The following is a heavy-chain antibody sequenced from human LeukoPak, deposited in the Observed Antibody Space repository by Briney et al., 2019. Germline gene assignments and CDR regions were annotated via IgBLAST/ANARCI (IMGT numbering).Heavy chain of an antibody. CDR1: GFTFTDLG. J-gene: IGHJ4*02. Sequence: GGSLRLSCAASGFTFTDLGMHWVRQAPGKGLEWVAAIAKDGSETFYEDSVRGRFTISRDNSRNTLYLQMNSLRAEDTAVYYCAPNLVVARWYFEHWGQGTLVTVSA. CDR2: IAKDGSET. CDR3: APNLVVARWYFEH. V-gene: IGHV3-30*03. D-gene: IGHD2-2*01.